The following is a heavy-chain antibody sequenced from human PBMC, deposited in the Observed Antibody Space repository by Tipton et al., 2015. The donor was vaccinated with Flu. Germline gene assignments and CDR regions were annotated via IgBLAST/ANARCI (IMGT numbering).Heavy chain of an antibody. CDR2: ISYDARNT. J-gene: IGHJ3*02. D-gene: IGHD3-10*01. CDR3: AREPAPIGSPKNDAFDM. V-gene: IGHV3-30*04. Sequence: SLRLSCAASGFTFSSYAMHWLRQAPGKGLEWVAFISYDARNTYYADSVKVRFTISRDNSKNTVLLQMNSLRAEDTAVYYCAREPAPIGSPKNDAFDMWGQGTMVTVSS. CDR1: GFTFSSYA.